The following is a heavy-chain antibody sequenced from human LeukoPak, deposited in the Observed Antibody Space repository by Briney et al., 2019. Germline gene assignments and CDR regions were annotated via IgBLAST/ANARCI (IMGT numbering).Heavy chain of an antibody. Sequence: PSETLSLTCTVSGGSISSGGYYWSWIRQHPGKGLEWIGYIYYSGSTYYNPSLKSRVTISVDTSKNQFSLKLSSVTAADTAVYYCARDSTGIAAADPGYLFYMDVWGKGTTVTVSS. V-gene: IGHV4-31*03. D-gene: IGHD6-6*01. CDR3: ARDSTGIAAADPGYLFYMDV. CDR2: IYYSGST. CDR1: GGSISSGGYY. J-gene: IGHJ6*03.